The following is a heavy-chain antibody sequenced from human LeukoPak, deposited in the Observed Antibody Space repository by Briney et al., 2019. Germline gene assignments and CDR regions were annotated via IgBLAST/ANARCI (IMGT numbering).Heavy chain of an antibody. CDR2: INAGNGNT. CDR1: GYTFTSYA. D-gene: IGHD3-3*01. V-gene: IGHV1-3*01. CDR3: AKGPWRYDFWSGYYPHGMDV. J-gene: IGHJ6*02. Sequence: ASVKVSCKASGYTFTSYAMHWVRQAPGQRLEWMGWINAGNGNTKYSQKFQGRVTITRDTPASTAYMELSSLRSEDTAVYYCAKGPWRYDFWSGYYPHGMDVWGQGTTVTVSS.